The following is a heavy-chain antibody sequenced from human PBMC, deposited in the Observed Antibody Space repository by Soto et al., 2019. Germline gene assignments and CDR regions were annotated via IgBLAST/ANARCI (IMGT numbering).Heavy chain of an antibody. D-gene: IGHD3-10*01. CDR1: GGSISSGDYY. J-gene: IGHJ6*02. CDR2: IYYSGST. Sequence: PSETLSLTCTVSGGSISSGDYYWSWIRQPPGKGLEWIGYIYYSGSTYYNPSLKSRVTMSVDTSKNQFSLKLSSVTAADTAVYYCARGVRDKFLWFQDYYYYGMDVWGQGTTVTVSS. V-gene: IGHV4-30-4*01. CDR3: ARGVRDKFLWFQDYYYYGMDV.